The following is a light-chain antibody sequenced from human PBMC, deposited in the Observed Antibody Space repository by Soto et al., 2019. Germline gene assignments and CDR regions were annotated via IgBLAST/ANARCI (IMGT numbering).Light chain of an antibody. V-gene: IGKV3-11*01. CDR1: QSVSSS. Sequence: EIVLTQSPATLSLSPGERATLSCRASQSVSSSLAWYQQKPGQAPRLLIYDASNRATGIPNRFTGSGSGTDFTLTISSLEPEDFAVYYCQQYSNWPLAFGGGTKVEIK. J-gene: IGKJ4*01. CDR3: QQYSNWPLA. CDR2: DAS.